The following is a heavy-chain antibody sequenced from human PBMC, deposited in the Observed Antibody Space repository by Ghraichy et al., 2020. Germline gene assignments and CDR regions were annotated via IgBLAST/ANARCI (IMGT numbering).Heavy chain of an antibody. D-gene: IGHD2/OR15-2a*01. Sequence: SETLSLTCAVYGGSFSGYYWSWIRQPPGKGLEWIGEINHSGSTNYNPSLKSRVTISVDTSKNQFSLKLSSVTATATAGYYCARGLTVLGTCTTFYFSPPYYFDYWGQGTLVPVSS. CDR2: INHSGST. V-gene: IGHV4-34*01. CDR1: GGSFSGYY. CDR3: ARGLTVLGTCTTFYFSPPYYFDY. J-gene: IGHJ4*02.